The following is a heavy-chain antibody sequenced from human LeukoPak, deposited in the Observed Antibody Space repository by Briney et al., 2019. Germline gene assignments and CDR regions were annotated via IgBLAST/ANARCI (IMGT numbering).Heavy chain of an antibody. CDR3: ARDDSDYDDAFLI. V-gene: IGHV4-59*02. J-gene: IGHJ3*02. CDR2: IHYSGST. CDR1: GGSVAPYY. D-gene: IGHD5-12*01. Sequence: ASETLSLTCSVPGGSVAPYYWNWNRQSPGKGLEWIGYIHYSGSTKYNPSLESRVTISVDTSRNQFSLKLNSVTAADTAVYYCARDDSDYDDAFLIWGQGTMVSVSS.